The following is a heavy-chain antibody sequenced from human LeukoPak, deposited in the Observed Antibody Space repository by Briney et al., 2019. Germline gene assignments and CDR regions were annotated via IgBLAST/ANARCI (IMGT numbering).Heavy chain of an antibody. CDR3: ARGSVDIVATIGGGYYYYYMDV. J-gene: IGHJ6*03. CDR2: IYYSGST. V-gene: IGHV4-30-4*08. CDR1: GGSICSVDYY. D-gene: IGHD5-12*01. Sequence: TSETLSLTCTVSGGSICSVDYYWSWIRQPPGKGLEWIGYIYYSGSTYYNPYLKSRVTISVDRSKNQFSLKLSSVTAANTAVYYCARGSVDIVATIGGGYYYYYMDVWGKGTTVTVSS.